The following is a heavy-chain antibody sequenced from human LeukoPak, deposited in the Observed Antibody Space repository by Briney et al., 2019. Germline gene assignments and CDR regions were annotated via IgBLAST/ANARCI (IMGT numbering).Heavy chain of an antibody. CDR2: MHYNERT. Sequence: PSETLSLSRTVTGGSISSGSYYWGWIRQPPGKGLEWIGSMHYNERTYSSPSLKSRVTISVDTSKNQFSLNLSSVTAAATAVFYCASTYYDILTPSYYFDFWGRGTLVTVSS. V-gene: IGHV4-39*01. D-gene: IGHD3-9*01. CDR3: ASTYYDILTPSYYFDF. J-gene: IGHJ4*02. CDR1: GGSISSGSYY.